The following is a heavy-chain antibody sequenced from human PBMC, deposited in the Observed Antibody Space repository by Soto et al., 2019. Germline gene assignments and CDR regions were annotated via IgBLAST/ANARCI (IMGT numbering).Heavy chain of an antibody. V-gene: IGHV3-23*01. CDR1: GFTFSSYA. J-gene: IGHJ5*02. CDR3: AKKVVPVTGSDWFDT. CDR2: IGGNAGST. D-gene: IGHD4-4*01. Sequence: PGGSLRLSCAASGFTFSSYAIFWVRQAPGKGLEWVSSIGGNAGSTFYADSVKGRFTISRDNSRNTLYLQMNNLRAEDTAVYYCAKKVVPVTGSDWFDTWGQGTLVTVSS.